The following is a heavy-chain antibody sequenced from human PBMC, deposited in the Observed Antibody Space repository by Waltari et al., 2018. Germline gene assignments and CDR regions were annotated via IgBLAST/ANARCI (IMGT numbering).Heavy chain of an antibody. V-gene: IGHV4-34*01. D-gene: IGHD3-22*01. CDR3: ARGQYYYDSSGFH. CDR2: INHSGST. CDR1: GGSFSGYY. Sequence: QVQLQQWGAGLLKPSETLSLTCAVYGGSFSGYYWSWIRQPPGKGLEWIGEINHSGSTNYHPSLKSRVTISVDTSKNQFSLKLSSVTAADTAVYYCARGQYYYDSSGFHWGQGTLVTVSS. J-gene: IGHJ4*02.